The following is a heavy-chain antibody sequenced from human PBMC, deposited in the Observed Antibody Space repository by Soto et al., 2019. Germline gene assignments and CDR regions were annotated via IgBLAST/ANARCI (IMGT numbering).Heavy chain of an antibody. CDR2: IYSGVST. J-gene: IGHJ6*02. Sequence: GGSLRLSCAASGFTVSSNYMSWVRQAPGKGLEWVSVIYSGVSTYYADSVKGRFTISRDNSKNTLYLQMNSLRAEDTAVYYCARDLGRFGELSHYYYGMDVWGQGTTVTVSS. CDR3: ARDLGRFGELSHYYYGMDV. V-gene: IGHV3-66*01. CDR1: GFTVSSNY. D-gene: IGHD3-10*01.